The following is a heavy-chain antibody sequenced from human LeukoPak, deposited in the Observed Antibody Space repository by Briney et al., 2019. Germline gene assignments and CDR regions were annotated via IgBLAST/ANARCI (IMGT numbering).Heavy chain of an antibody. CDR1: GFTFSSYA. CDR2: ISGSGGST. D-gene: IGHD1-14*01. Sequence: GGSLRLSCAASGFTFSSYAMSWVRQAPGKGLERVSAISGSGGSTYYADSVKGRFTISRDNSKNTLYLQMNSLRAEDTAVYYCAKGFKRYIPLPDYMDVWGKGTTVTVSS. CDR3: AKGFKRYIPLPDYMDV. J-gene: IGHJ6*03. V-gene: IGHV3-23*01.